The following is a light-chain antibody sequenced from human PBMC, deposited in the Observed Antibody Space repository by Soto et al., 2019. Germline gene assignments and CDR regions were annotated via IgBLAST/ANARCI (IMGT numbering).Light chain of an antibody. Sequence: DTVMTQSPDSLAVSLGEGATINCKSSRSVIHSSNNKNYLAWYQQKAGQPPKLLIYWASTRDSGVPDRFSGSGSGTDFTLTISSLQAEDVAVYYCQQYDNTPFTFGPGTKVDV. V-gene: IGKV4-1*01. CDR3: QQYDNTPFT. CDR2: WAS. CDR1: RSVIHSSNNKNY. J-gene: IGKJ3*01.